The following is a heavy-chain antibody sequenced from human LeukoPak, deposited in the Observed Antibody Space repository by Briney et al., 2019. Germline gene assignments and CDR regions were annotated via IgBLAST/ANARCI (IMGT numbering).Heavy chain of an antibody. CDR3: ARSSTIPDLGY. D-gene: IGHD2-21*01. J-gene: IGHJ4*02. CDR1: GYILTTNG. Sequence: APVKVSCKACGYILTTNGISGVRQAGGRGLEWMGWINTYNGDTNYAQKFQGRVTMTADTSPNTAYMELRSLRSDDTAVYYCARSSTIPDLGYWGQGTLVTVSS. CDR2: INTYNGDT. V-gene: IGHV1-18*01.